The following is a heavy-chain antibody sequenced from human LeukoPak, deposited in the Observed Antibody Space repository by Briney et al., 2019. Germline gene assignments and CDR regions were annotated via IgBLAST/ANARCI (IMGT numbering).Heavy chain of an antibody. V-gene: IGHV3-9*01. CDR1: GFTFDDYA. D-gene: IGHD3-22*01. J-gene: IGHJ4*02. CDR2: ISWNSGSI. Sequence: PGRSLRLSCAASGFTFDDYAMHWARQAPGKGLEWVSGISWNSGSIGYADSVKGRFTISRDNAKNSLYLQMNSLRAEDTAVYYCARWSRDYYDSSGYYSDYWGQGTLVTVSS. CDR3: ARWSRDYYDSSGYYSDY.